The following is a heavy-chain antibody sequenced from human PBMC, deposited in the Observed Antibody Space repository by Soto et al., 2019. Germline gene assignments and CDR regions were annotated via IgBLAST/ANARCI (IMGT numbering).Heavy chain of an antibody. D-gene: IGHD3-16*02. CDR1: GFSLGSDW. Sequence: PGGSLRLGSAASGFSLGSDWMSWVRQAPGKGLEWVANIKQDGSEKYYVDSVKGRFTISRDNAKNSLYLQMNSLRAEDTAVYYSVRGSFLWGHGIPVTSPQ. CDR2: IKQDGSEK. CDR3: VRGSFL. V-gene: IGHV3-7*01. J-gene: IGHJ4*03.